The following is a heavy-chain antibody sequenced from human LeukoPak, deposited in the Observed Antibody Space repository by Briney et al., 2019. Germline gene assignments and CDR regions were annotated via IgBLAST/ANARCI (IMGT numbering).Heavy chain of an antibody. CDR1: GFTFSAYA. V-gene: IGHV3-23*01. CDR3: ARDLHYYVAMDG. CDR2: IGSDNKP. D-gene: IGHD3-10*02. J-gene: IGHJ6*02. Sequence: GGSLRLSCAASGFTFSAYAMTWVRQAPGKGLEWVSSIGSDNKPHYSESVKGRFAISRDNSKNTLFLQLHNLRVEDTALYYCARDLHYYVAMDGWGQGTTVTVSS.